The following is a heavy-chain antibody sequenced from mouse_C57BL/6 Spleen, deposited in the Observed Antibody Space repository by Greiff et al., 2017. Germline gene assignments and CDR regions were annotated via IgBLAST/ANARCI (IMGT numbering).Heavy chain of an antibody. CDR3: ARGAGTLDY. V-gene: IGHV1-82*01. Sequence: VQLQQSGPELVKPGASVKISCKASGYAFSSSWMNWVKQRPGKGLEWIGRIYPGDGDTNYNGKFKGKATLTADKSSITAYMQLSSLTSEDSAVYFCARGAGTLDYWGQGTTLTVSS. CDR1: GYAFSSSW. J-gene: IGHJ2*01. D-gene: IGHD4-1*01. CDR2: IYPGDGDT.